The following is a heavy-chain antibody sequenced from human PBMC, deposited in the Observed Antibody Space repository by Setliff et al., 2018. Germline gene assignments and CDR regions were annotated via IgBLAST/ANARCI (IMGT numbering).Heavy chain of an antibody. V-gene: IGHV3-7*03. J-gene: IGHJ3*02. CDR1: GFTFTNTW. CDR2: IKQDGSEK. D-gene: IGHD3-16*01. CDR3: ALFGDRDTFDT. Sequence: GGLRLSCAASGFTFTNTWMSWVRQAPGKGLEWVANIKQDGSEKYYVDSVKGRFTISRDNAKNSLYLQMNSLRAEDTAFYHCALFGDRDTFDTWGQGTMVTVSS.